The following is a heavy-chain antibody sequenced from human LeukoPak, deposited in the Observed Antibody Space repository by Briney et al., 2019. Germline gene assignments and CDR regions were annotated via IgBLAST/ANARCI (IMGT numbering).Heavy chain of an antibody. V-gene: IGHV4-39*01. CDR1: GGSISSSSYY. CDR2: IYYSGST. D-gene: IGHD2-15*01. J-gene: IGHJ5*02. Sequence: SETLSLTCTVSGGSISSSSYYWGWIRQPPGKGLEWIGSIYYSGSTYYNPSLKSRVTISVDTSKNQFSPKLSSLTAADTAVYYCARPQGGRGANWFDPWGQGTLVTVSS. CDR3: ARPQGGRGANWFDP.